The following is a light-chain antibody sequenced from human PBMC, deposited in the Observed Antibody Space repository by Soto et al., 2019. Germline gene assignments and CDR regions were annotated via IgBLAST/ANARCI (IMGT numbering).Light chain of an antibody. J-gene: IGLJ2*01. Sequence: QSALTQPASVSGSPGQSITISCTGATSENFVSWYQQHPGKIPKLIIYEVTYRPSGVSNRFSGSKSGNMASLTISGLQTDDEAHYYCSSYTGNTPLFGGGTQLTVL. CDR1: TSENF. V-gene: IGLV2-14*01. CDR2: EVT. CDR3: SSYTGNTPL.